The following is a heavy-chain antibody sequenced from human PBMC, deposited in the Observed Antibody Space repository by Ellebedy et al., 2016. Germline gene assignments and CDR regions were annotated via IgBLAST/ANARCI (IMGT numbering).Heavy chain of an antibody. CDR3: AKWNGGWYAFEV. CDR2: VFHSGAT. J-gene: IGHJ3*01. D-gene: IGHD6-19*01. CDR1: GGSVTSYY. Sequence: SETLSLTCHVSGGSVTSYYWNWIRRPPGKGLEWIGFVFHSGATLYSPSLKSRVTMSVDTSKSQFSLRLTSVTAADTAVYYCAKWNGGWYAFEVWGQGTMVTVSS. V-gene: IGHV4-59*02.